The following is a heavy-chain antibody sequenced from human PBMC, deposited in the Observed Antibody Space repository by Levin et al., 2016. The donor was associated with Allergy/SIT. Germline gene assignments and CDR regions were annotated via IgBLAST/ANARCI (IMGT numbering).Heavy chain of an antibody. D-gene: IGHD2-2*01. CDR3: ARGLEVSAAMAGAFDI. CDR2: INPNSGGT. J-gene: IGHJ3*02. Sequence: WVRQAPGQGLEWMGWINPNSGGTNYAQKFQGWVTMTRDTSISTAYMELSRLRSDDTAVYYCARGLEVSAAMAGAFDIWGQGTMVTVSS. V-gene: IGHV1-2*04.